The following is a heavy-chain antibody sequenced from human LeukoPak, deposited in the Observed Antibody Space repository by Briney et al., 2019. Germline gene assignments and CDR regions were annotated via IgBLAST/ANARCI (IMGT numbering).Heavy chain of an antibody. CDR2: INHSGST. CDR3: VSGWYWYYFDY. J-gene: IGHJ4*02. CDR1: GGSFSGYY. Sequence: SETMSLTCAVYGGSFSGYYWSWIRQPPGKGLEWIGEINHSGSTNYNPSLKSRVTISVDTSKNQCSLKLSSVTAADTAVYYCVSGWYWYYFDYWGQGTLVTVSS. D-gene: IGHD2-8*02. V-gene: IGHV4-34*01.